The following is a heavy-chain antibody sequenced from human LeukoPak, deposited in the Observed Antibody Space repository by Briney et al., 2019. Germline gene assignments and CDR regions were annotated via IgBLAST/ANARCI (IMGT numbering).Heavy chain of an antibody. D-gene: IGHD3-16*02. J-gene: IGHJ4*02. V-gene: IGHV1-46*01. CDR3: ARTSPYYDYVWGSYRPYYFDY. Sequence: ASVKVSCKASGYTFTSYYMHWVRQAPGQGLEWMGIINLSVGSTSYAQKFQGRVTMTRDTSTSTVYMELSSLRSEDTAVYYCARTSPYYDYVWGSYRPYYFDYWGQGTLVTVSS. CDR2: INLSVGST. CDR1: GYTFTSYY.